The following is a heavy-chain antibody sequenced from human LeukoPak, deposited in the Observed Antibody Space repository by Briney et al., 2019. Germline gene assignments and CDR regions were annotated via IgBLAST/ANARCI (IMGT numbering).Heavy chain of an antibody. J-gene: IGHJ4*02. Sequence: GGSLRLSCAASGFTFSDYYMSWIRQAPGKGLEGVSYISSSSSYTNYADSVKGRFTISRDNAKNSLYLQMNSLRAEDTAVYYCARDSHVDTAINFDYWGQGTLVTVSS. CDR3: ARDSHVDTAINFDY. CDR2: ISSSSSYT. D-gene: IGHD5-18*01. V-gene: IGHV3-11*06. CDR1: GFTFSDYY.